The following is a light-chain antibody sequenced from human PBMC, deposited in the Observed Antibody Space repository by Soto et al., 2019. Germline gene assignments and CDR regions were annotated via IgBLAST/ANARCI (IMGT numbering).Light chain of an antibody. Sequence: DIQITHSPATLSRSVLYAVAVTVRASQTISSWLAWYQQKPGKAPKLLIYKASTLKSGVPSRFSGSGSGTEFTLTISSLQPDDFATYYCQHYNSYSEAFGQGTKVDIK. CDR3: QHYNSYSEA. V-gene: IGKV1-5*03. CDR1: QTISSW. J-gene: IGKJ1*01. CDR2: KAS.